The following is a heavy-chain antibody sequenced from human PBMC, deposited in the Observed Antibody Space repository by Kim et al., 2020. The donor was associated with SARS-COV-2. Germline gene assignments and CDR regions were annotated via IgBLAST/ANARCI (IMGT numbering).Heavy chain of an antibody. D-gene: IGHD5-18*01. V-gene: IGHV3-49*03. J-gene: IGHJ4*02. CDR1: GFTFGDYA. CDR2: IRSKAYGGTT. CDR3: TRDLGYSYGYDEGPSLGFDY. Sequence: GGSLRLSCTASGFTFGDYAMSWFRQAPGKGLEWVGFIRSKAYGGTTEYAASVKGRFTISRDDSKSIAYLQMNSLKTEDTAVYYCTRDLGYSYGYDEGPSLGFDYWGQGTLVTVSS.